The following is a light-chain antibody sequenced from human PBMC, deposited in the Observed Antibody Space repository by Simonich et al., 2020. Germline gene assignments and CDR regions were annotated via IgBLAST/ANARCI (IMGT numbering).Light chain of an antibody. CDR3: QSYDSSNWV. CDR1: SGSIASNY. J-gene: IGLJ3*02. V-gene: IGLV6-57*01. CDR2: ADN. Sequence: NFMLTQPHSVSESPGKTVTISCTRSSGSIASNYVQWYQQRPGRSPTTVIYADNQRPSGVPDRFSGSIDSSSNSASLTSSGLKTEDEADYYCQSYDSSNWVFGGGTKLTVL.